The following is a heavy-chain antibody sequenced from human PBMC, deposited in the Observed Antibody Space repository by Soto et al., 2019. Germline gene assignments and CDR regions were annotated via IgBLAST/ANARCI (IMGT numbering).Heavy chain of an antibody. CDR1: GFTFSSYA. J-gene: IGHJ6*02. V-gene: IGHV3-23*01. CDR3: AKGGYSSSPEQGGDFYYYYGMDV. CDR2: ISGSGGST. Sequence: EVQLLESGGGLVQPGGSLRLSCAASGFTFSSYAMSWVRQAPGKGLEWVSAISGSGGSTYYADSVKGRFTISRDNSKNTLYLQMNSLRAEDTAVYYCAKGGYSSSPEQGGDFYYYYGMDVWGQGTTVTVSS. D-gene: IGHD6-6*01.